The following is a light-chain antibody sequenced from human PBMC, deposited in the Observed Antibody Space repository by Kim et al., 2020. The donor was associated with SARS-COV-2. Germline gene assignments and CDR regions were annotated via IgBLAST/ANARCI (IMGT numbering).Light chain of an antibody. V-gene: IGKV1-16*02. CDR3: HQYKSYPLT. Sequence: SVGDRVTIICRSNQGISKYLAWFRQNPGKAPKSLIYAAFSFQSGVPSNSSGSGSGTVFPLTIRSLQPEDFATYDCHQYKSYPLTFGGGTKVDI. CDR1: QGISKY. CDR2: AAF. J-gene: IGKJ4*02.